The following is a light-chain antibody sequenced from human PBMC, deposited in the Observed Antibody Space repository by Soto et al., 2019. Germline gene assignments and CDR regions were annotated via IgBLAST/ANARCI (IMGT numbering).Light chain of an antibody. CDR3: QQYIYWPWT. J-gene: IGKJ1*01. V-gene: IGKV3-20*01. CDR2: GAS. Sequence: EIVLTQSPGTLSLSPGERATLSCRASQSVSSTYLIWYQQKPGQAPRLLIYGASSRATGVPDRFSGSGSGTDFTLTISRLEPEDFAVYYCQQYIYWPWTFGQGTKVDIK. CDR1: QSVSSTY.